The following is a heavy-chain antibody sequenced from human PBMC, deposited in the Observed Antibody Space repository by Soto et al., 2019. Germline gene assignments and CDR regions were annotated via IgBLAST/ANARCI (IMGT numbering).Heavy chain of an antibody. V-gene: IGHV4-30-2*01. CDR3: ARGGDYDAIAY. Sequence: QLQLQESGSGLVKPSQTLSLTCGVSGDSISSGTYSWTWIRQPPGKGLEWIGYVYRSGSTYFNPSLKSRVTISVDMSKNQFSLKLSSVTAADTAIYYCARGGDYDAIAYWGQGTLVTVSS. CDR1: GDSISSGTYS. CDR2: VYRSGST. D-gene: IGHD4-17*01. J-gene: IGHJ4*02.